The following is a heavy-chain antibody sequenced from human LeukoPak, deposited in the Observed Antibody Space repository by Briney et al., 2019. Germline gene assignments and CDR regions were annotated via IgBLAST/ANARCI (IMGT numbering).Heavy chain of an antibody. CDR2: ISGSGGST. V-gene: IGHV3-23*01. CDR1: GFTFSSYA. J-gene: IGHJ4*02. Sequence: GGSLRLSCAASGFTFSSYAMSWVRQAPGKGLEWVSAISGSGGSTYYADSVKGRFTISRDNSKNTLYLQMYSLRAEDTAVYYCAKWVSIAVAGSFDYWGQGTLVTVSS. D-gene: IGHD6-19*01. CDR3: AKWVSIAVAGSFDY.